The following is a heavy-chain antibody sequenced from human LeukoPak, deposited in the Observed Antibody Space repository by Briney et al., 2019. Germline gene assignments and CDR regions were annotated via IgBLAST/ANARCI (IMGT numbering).Heavy chain of an antibody. J-gene: IGHJ5*02. CDR3: ATDFYDST. V-gene: IGHV3-15*01. D-gene: IGHD3-22*01. CDR1: GFTFSSYW. CDR2: IRSNSDGGTI. Sequence: PGGSLRLSCAASGFTFSSYWMSWVRQAPGKGLDWVGRIRSNSDGGTIDYAAPVKGRFTLSRDDSKTTLYLQMNSLQTEDTAVYYCATDFYDSTWGQGTLVTVSS.